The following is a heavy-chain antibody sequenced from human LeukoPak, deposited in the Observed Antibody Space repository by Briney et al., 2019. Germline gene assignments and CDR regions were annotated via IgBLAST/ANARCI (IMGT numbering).Heavy chain of an antibody. V-gene: IGHV3-30*18. D-gene: IGHD1-26*01. CDR3: AKTPYGGSLRGFDI. CDR1: GFTFSSYG. J-gene: IGHJ3*02. Sequence: GRSLRLSCAASGFTFSSYGMHGVRQAPGKGLEWVAVISYVGSNKYYADSVKGLFTMSRDNSKNTLYLQMNSLRAQDTAVYYCAKTPYGGSLRGFDIWGQGTMVTVSS. CDR2: ISYVGSNK.